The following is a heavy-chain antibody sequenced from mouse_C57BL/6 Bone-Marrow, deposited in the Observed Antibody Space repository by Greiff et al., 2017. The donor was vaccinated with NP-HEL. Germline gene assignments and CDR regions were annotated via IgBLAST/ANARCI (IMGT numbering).Heavy chain of an antibody. D-gene: IGHD2-4*01. Sequence: VQLQQSGAELARPGASVKLSCKASGYTFTSYGISWVKQRTGQGLEWIGEIYPRSGNTYYNEKFKGKATLTADKSSSTAYMEIRSLTSEDSAVYFCARWAYYDYGFAYWGQGTLVTVSA. CDR1: GYTFTSYG. CDR3: ARWAYYDYGFAY. V-gene: IGHV1-81*01. J-gene: IGHJ3*01. CDR2: IYPRSGNT.